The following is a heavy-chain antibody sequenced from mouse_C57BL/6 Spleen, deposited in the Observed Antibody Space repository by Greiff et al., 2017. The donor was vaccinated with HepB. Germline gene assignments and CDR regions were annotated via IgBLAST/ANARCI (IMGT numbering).Heavy chain of an antibody. CDR2: INPNNGGT. Sequence: VQLKQSGPELVKPGASVKMSCKASGYTFTDYNMHWVKQSHGKSLEWIGYINPNNGGTSYNQKFKGKATLTVNKSSSTAYMELRSLTSEDSAVYYCARSGLRYQAWFAYWGQGTLVTVSA. J-gene: IGHJ3*01. CDR3: ARSGLRYQAWFAY. V-gene: IGHV1-22*01. D-gene: IGHD1-1*01. CDR1: GYTFTDYN.